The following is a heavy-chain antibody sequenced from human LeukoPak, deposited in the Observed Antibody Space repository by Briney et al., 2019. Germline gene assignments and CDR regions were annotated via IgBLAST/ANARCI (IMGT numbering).Heavy chain of an antibody. J-gene: IGHJ6*02. CDR1: GYTITSYD. CDR3: ARGGYSGYDSSYGMDV. V-gene: IGHV1-8*01. Sequence: ASVKVSCKASGYTITSYDINWVRQATGQGLEWMGWMNPNSGNTGYAQKFQGRVTMTRNTSISTAYMELSSLRSEDTAVYYCARGGYSGYDSSYGMDVWGQGTTVTVSS. D-gene: IGHD5-12*01. CDR2: MNPNSGNT.